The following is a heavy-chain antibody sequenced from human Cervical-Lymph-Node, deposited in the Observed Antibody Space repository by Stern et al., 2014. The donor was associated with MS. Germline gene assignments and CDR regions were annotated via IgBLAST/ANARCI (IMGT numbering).Heavy chain of an antibody. CDR1: GYAFTNYD. CDR3: TTSQGAF. V-gene: IGHV1-8*01. Sequence: VKLVESGTELRKPGASVRVSCKASGYAFTNYDINWVRQATGQGLEWVGWINPNTGNAGPAQKFHGRVTITTNDSITTAYMDLSNLRSEDTAIYYCTTSQGAFWGQGTLITVSS. CDR2: INPNTGNA. J-gene: IGHJ4*02. D-gene: IGHD3-16*01.